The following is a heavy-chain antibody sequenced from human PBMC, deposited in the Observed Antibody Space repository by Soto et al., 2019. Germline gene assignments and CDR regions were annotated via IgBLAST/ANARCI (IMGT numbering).Heavy chain of an antibody. Sequence: EVQDVESGGGLVQPGGSLKLSCAASGFTFSRFWMSWVRQAPGKGLEWVANIKEDGSEEHYIDSVKGRFTISRDNAKNSLYLQMNSLRVQDTAIYYYASDSDGGVDFRGQGTLVTVSS. J-gene: IGHJ4*02. CDR3: ASDSDGGVDF. CDR2: IKEDGSEE. V-gene: IGHV3-7*03. CDR1: GFTFSRFW. D-gene: IGHD6-25*01.